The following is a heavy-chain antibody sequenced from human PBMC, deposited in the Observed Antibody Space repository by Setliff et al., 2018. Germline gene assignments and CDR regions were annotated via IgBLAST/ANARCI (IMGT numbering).Heavy chain of an antibody. D-gene: IGHD3-10*01. Sequence: SETLSLTCTVSGGSISSRSYYWGWIRQPPGKGLEWIGSIYHSGGSYYNPSLRSRVAISADTSRIQFSLKLRSVTAADTAVYYCARDPGFRSGTWSLDLWGQGTQVTVS. CDR2: IYHSGGS. J-gene: IGHJ5*02. V-gene: IGHV4-39*07. CDR1: GGSISSRSYY. CDR3: ARDPGFRSGTWSLDL.